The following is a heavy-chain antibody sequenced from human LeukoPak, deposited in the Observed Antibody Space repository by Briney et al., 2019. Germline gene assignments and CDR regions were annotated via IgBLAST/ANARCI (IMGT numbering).Heavy chain of an antibody. CDR2: IYYSGST. V-gene: IGHV4-39*01. CDR1: RGSISSSRHY. Sequence: SETLSLTCTVSRGSISSSRHYWGWIRQPPGKGLDWIANIYYSGSTYYNPSLKGRVTISVDMSRNQYSLKLRSVTAADTAVYYCAAMPTVTTNAFDIWGHGTMVTVSS. CDR3: AAMPTVTTNAFDI. J-gene: IGHJ3*02. D-gene: IGHD4-17*01.